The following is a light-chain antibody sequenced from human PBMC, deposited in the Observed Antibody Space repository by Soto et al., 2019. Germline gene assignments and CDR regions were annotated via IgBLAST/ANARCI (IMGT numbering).Light chain of an antibody. CDR2: GAS. CDR1: QSVSTN. CDR3: QQYDKSLPPVT. J-gene: IGKJ4*01. Sequence: DIILTQSPAIVSVSPGEIATLSCRASQSVSTNLAWYQHKHGQAPRLLIYGASTRVTDIPARFSGSGSGTDFTLTINYLKSEDFGVYYCQQYDKSLPPVTFGGGTKVEI. V-gene: IGKV3-15*01.